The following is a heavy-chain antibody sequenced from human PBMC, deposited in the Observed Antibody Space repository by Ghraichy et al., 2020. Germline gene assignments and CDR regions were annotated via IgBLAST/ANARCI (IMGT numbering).Heavy chain of an antibody. J-gene: IGHJ6*02. CDR1: GYTFTSYD. Sequence: ASVKVSCKASGYTFTSYDINWVRQATGQGLEWMGWMNPNSGNTGYAQKFQGRVTMTRNTSISTAYMELSSLRSEDTAVYYCARGYCSSTSCYTAYYYGMDVWGQGTTVTVSS. V-gene: IGHV1-8*01. D-gene: IGHD2-2*02. CDR3: ARGYCSSTSCYTAYYYGMDV. CDR2: MNPNSGNT.